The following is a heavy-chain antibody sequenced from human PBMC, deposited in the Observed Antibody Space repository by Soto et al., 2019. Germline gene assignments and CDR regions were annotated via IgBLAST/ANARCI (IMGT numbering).Heavy chain of an antibody. J-gene: IGHJ5*02. CDR1: GFTFSSYL. CDR3: ARDGDFWSGYYPPHWFDP. CDR2: INSDGSST. V-gene: IGHV3-74*01. Sequence: GGSLRLSCAASGFTFSSYLMHWVRQSPGKGLVWVSRINSDGSSTSYADSVKGRFTISRDNAKNTLYLQMNSLRAEDTAVYYCARDGDFWSGYYPPHWFDPWGQGTLVTVSS. D-gene: IGHD3-3*01.